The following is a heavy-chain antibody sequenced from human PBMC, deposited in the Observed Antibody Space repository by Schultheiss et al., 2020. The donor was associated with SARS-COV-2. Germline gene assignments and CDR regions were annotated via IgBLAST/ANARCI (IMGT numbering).Heavy chain of an antibody. D-gene: IGHD2-2*01. V-gene: IGHV3-23*01. CDR2: ISGSGGST. CDR3: ARVGYQLLFPGRFALAY. CDR1: GFTFSSYG. J-gene: IGHJ4*02. Sequence: GGSLRLSCAASGFTFSSYGMHWVRQAPGKGLEWVSAISGSGGSTYYADSVKGRFTISRDNSKNTLYLQMNSLRAEDTAVYYCARVGYQLLFPGRFALAYWGQGTLVTVSS.